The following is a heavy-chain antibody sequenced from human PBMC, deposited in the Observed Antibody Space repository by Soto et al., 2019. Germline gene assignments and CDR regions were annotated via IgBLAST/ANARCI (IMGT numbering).Heavy chain of an antibody. Sequence: QMQLLQSGAEVKKTGSSVKISCKTSGWIFTFQYLHWVRQAPGQGLEWLGWITPYNGNVKYAQHFQGRIALTRDNSLTPLFLELRDLRPEDTGLYYGARSATSGDQHFIDSWGQGTLGTVSS. D-gene: IGHD7-27*01. CDR3: ARSATSGDQHFIDS. CDR1: GWIFTFQY. CDR2: ITPYNGNV. J-gene: IGHJ4*02. V-gene: IGHV1-45*02.